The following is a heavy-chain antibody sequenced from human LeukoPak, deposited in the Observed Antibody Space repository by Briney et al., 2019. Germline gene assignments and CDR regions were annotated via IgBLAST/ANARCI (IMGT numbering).Heavy chain of an antibody. D-gene: IGHD2-21*02. CDR1: GFTFSSYA. CDR3: AKGKVTAFLDWFDP. Sequence: GGSLRLSCAASGFTFSSYAMSWVRQAPGKGLEWVSAISGSGGSTYYADSVKGRFTISRDNSKNTLYLQLNTLRAEDTAIYFCAKGKVTAFLDWFDPWGQGTLVTVSS. CDR2: ISGSGGST. J-gene: IGHJ5*02. V-gene: IGHV3-23*01.